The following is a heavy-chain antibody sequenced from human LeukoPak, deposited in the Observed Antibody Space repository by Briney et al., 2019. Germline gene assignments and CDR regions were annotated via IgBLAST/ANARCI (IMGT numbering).Heavy chain of an antibody. V-gene: IGHV1-2*02. CDR3: ARGRVGALDY. Sequence: ASVKVSCKASGYTFTSYGISWVRQAPGQGLEWMGWINPNSGGTNYAQKFQGRVTMTRDTSISTAYMELSRLRSDDTAVYYCARGRVGALDYWGQGTLVTVSS. J-gene: IGHJ4*02. CDR1: GYTFTSYG. CDR2: INPNSGGT. D-gene: IGHD1-26*01.